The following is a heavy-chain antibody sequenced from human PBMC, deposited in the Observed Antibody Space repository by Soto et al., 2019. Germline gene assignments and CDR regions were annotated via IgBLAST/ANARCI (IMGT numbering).Heavy chain of an antibody. V-gene: IGHV4-59*01. CDR1: GGSSSSYY. D-gene: IGHD2-21*02. J-gene: IGHJ6*02. Sequence: SETLSLTCTVAGGSSSSYYWSLIRQPPGKGLEWIGYMYNTGSTVYNPSLKSRVTISVDTSKNQFYLKVNSVTAADTAVYYCARDLWGYCGTDCYPLDVWGQGTTVTVSS. CDR2: MYNTGST. CDR3: ARDLWGYCGTDCYPLDV.